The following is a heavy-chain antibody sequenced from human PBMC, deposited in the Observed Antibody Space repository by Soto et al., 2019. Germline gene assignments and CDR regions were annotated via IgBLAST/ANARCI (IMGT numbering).Heavy chain of an antibody. J-gene: IGHJ6*02. CDR1: GFSVGDNY. D-gene: IGHD3-16*01. Sequence: QVQLVESGGGLVEPGGSLRLSCAASGFSVGDNYMTWIRQAPGKGLEWLSYSSSSGGYTNYAASVQGRFTISRDNAKNSLYLQMDSLRAEDTAVYFCARSSGRRHVFTFDYGLDVWGQGTTVTVSS. CDR3: ARSSGRRHVFTFDYGLDV. CDR2: SSSSGGYT. V-gene: IGHV3-11*06.